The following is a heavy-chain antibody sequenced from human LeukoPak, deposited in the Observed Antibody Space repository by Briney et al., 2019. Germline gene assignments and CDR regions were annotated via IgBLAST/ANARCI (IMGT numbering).Heavy chain of an antibody. Sequence: SGTLSLTCAVSGGSISSSNWWSWVRQPPGKGLEWIGEIYHSGSTNYNQSLRSRVTISVDKSKNQFSLKLSSVTAADTAVDYGASQNSYRNFDYWGQGTLVTVSS. V-gene: IGHV4-4*02. J-gene: IGHJ4*02. CDR2: IYHSGST. CDR3: ASQNSYRNFDY. CDR1: GGSISSSNW. D-gene: IGHD5-18*01.